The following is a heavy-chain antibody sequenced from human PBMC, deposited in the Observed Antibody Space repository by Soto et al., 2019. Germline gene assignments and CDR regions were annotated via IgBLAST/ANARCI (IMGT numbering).Heavy chain of an antibody. V-gene: IGHV4-59*01. D-gene: IGHD2-15*01. J-gene: IGHJ6*02. CDR1: GGSISSYY. CDR2: IYYSGST. CDR3: ARDRRKYCSGGSCYSPLGYYYYGMDV. Sequence: AETLSLTCTVSGGSISSYYWSWIRQPPGKGLEWIGYIYYSGSTNYNPSLKSRVTISVDTSKNQFSLKLSSVTAAETAVYYCARDRRKYCSGGSCYSPLGYYYYGMDVWGHGTTVTVSS.